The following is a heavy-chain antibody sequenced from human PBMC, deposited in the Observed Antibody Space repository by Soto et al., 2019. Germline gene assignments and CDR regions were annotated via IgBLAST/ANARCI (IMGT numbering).Heavy chain of an antibody. J-gene: IGHJ4*02. Sequence: GGSLRLSCAASGFTFISYAMVWVRQGPGKGLEWVAVVSIGGSTHYADSVRGRFTISRDNSKNTLSLQMNSLTAEDTAVYLCAKRRGAGGHFDYWGQGALVTVSS. V-gene: IGHV3-23*01. CDR3: AKRRGAGGHFDY. CDR2: VSIGGST. D-gene: IGHD2-15*01. CDR1: GFTFISYA.